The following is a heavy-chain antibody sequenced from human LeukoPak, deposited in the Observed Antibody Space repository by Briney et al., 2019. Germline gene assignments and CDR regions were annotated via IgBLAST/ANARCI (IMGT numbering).Heavy chain of an antibody. CDR2: IYYSGST. Sequence: SQTLSLTCTVSGGSISSGDYYWSWIRQPPGKGLEWIGYIYYSGSTYYNPSLKSRVTISVDTSKNQFSLKLSSVTAADTAVYYCARAIAYREFPFDYWSQGTLVTVSS. CDR1: GGSISSGDYY. D-gene: IGHD3-10*01. J-gene: IGHJ4*02. V-gene: IGHV4-30-4*01. CDR3: ARAIAYREFPFDY.